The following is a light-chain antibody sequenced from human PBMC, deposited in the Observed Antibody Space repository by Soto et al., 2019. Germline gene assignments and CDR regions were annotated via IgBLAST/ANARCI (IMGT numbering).Light chain of an antibody. CDR1: QSINHY. CDR3: QQRSDWPLT. Sequence: EIVLTQSPATLTLSPGERATLSCRASQSINHYLAWFQQKPGQAPRLLIYDASHRASGIPARFSGSGSGTDFTLTISSLEPEDFAVYYCQQRSDWPLTFGGGTKVEIK. J-gene: IGKJ4*01. CDR2: DAS. V-gene: IGKV3-11*01.